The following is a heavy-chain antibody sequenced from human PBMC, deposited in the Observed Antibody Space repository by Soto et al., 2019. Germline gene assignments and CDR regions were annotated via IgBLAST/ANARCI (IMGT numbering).Heavy chain of an antibody. Sequence: QMQLQQWGAGLLKPSETLSLTCAVYGGPFSDYYWSWIRQPPGTGLEWIGEINHRGSTHDNPSLKSRVTLSVDTSKSQFSLKLSSVTAADTAVYYCARVERGIRTTVVDSFDLWGQGTMVTVSS. CDR3: ARVERGIRTTVVDSFDL. J-gene: IGHJ3*01. CDR1: GGPFSDYY. CDR2: INHRGST. D-gene: IGHD1-1*01. V-gene: IGHV4-34*01.